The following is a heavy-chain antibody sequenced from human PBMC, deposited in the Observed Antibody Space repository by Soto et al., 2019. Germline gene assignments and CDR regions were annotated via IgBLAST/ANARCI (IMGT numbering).Heavy chain of an antibody. Sequence: GAAVKVSCKASGYTLTDFYMHWVRQAPGQDLEWMGWINPNSGDTSYAQNFQGRVTMTRDTSISTVYLQMNSLRAEDTAVYYCAKDRGGYYGGNSVGSDFDYWGQGTLVTVSS. CDR2: INPNSGDT. CDR3: AKDRGGYYGGNSVGSDFDY. CDR1: GYTLTDFY. J-gene: IGHJ4*02. D-gene: IGHD4-17*01. V-gene: IGHV1-2*02.